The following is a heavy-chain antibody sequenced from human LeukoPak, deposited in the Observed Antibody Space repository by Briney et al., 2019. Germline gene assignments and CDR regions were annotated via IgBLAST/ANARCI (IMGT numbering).Heavy chain of an antibody. CDR1: GYSFTSYW. Sequence: GESLKISCKGSGYSFTSYWIGWVRQMPGEGLEWMGIIYPGDSDTRYSPSFQGQVTISADKSISTAYLQWSSLKASDTAMYYCARRQKKPIAALNHDAFDIWGQGTMVTVSS. CDR3: ARRQKKPIAALNHDAFDI. J-gene: IGHJ3*02. V-gene: IGHV5-51*01. D-gene: IGHD6-6*01. CDR2: IYPGDSDT.